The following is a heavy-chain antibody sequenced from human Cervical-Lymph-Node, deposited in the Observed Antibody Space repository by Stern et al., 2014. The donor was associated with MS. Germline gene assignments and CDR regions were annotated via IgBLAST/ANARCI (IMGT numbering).Heavy chain of an antibody. V-gene: IGHV3-15*01. CDR2: IKNKNDGGTT. J-gene: IGHJ5*02. CDR3: VTDRGNSCGECWYDL. CDR1: GFSFSDAW. D-gene: IGHD2-21*01. Sequence: EVQLVQSGGGLVKPGGSLRLSCEASGFSFSDAWMSWVRQAPGTGLEWGGRIKNKNDGGTTDYAAPVKGRFTMSRDDSKNMLYLQMNSLKTEDTAIYYCVTDRGNSCGECWYDLWGQGALVTVSS.